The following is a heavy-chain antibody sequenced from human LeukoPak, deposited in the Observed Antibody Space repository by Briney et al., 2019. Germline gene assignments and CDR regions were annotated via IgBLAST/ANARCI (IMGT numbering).Heavy chain of an antibody. CDR2: INHSGGT. CDR1: GGSFSGYY. D-gene: IGHD4-11*01. CDR3: ARDPLDYLGERGGFDY. V-gene: IGHV4-34*01. Sequence: SETLSLTCAVYGGSFSGYYWSWIRQPPGKGLEWIGEINHSGGTNYNPSLKSRVTISVDTSKNQFSLKLSSVTAADTAVYYCARDPLDYLGERGGFDYWGQGTLVTVSS. J-gene: IGHJ4*02.